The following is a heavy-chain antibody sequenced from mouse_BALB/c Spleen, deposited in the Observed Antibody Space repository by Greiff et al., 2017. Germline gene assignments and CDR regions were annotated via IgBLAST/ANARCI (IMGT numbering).Heavy chain of an antibody. D-gene: IGHD2-3*01. Sequence: DVMLVESGPSLVKPSQTLSLTCSVTGDSITSGYWNWIRKFPGNKLEYMGYISYSGSTYYNPSLKSRISITRDTSKNQYYLQLNSVTTEDTATYYCARYSGDGYYAFAYWGQGTLVTVSA. CDR3: ARYSGDGYYAFAY. J-gene: IGHJ3*01. V-gene: IGHV3-8*02. CDR1: GDSITSGY. CDR2: ISYSGST.